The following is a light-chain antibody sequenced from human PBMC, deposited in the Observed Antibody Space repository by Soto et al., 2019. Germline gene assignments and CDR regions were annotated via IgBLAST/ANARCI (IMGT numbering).Light chain of an antibody. CDR2: DAS. V-gene: IGKV3-11*01. Sequence: EIVLTQSPATLSLSPGERATLSFRASQSVSSYVAWYQQRPGQAPRLLIYDASNRATGIPARFSSSGSWTDLTLTISSLETEDFAVYYCQQRISLPITVGQATRLELQ. CDR3: QQRISLPIT. J-gene: IGKJ5*01. CDR1: QSVSSY.